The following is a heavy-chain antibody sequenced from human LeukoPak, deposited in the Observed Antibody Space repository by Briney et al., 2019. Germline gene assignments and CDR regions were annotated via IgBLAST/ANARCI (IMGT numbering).Heavy chain of an antibody. CDR1: GYTLTELS. J-gene: IGHJ1*01. Sequence: ASVKVSCKVSGYTLTELSMHWVRQAPGKGLEWMGGFDPEDGETIYAQKFQGRVTMTEDTSTDTAYMELSSLRSEDTAVYYCATDGENYDSSGLYFQHWGQGTLVTVSS. V-gene: IGHV1-24*01. CDR2: FDPEDGET. D-gene: IGHD3-22*01. CDR3: ATDGENYDSSGLYFQH.